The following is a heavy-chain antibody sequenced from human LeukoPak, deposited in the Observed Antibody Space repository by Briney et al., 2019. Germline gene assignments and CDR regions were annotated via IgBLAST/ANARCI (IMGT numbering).Heavy chain of an antibody. CDR1: GFTVSSSS. CDR3: ARGQEQFSSPWQWGPRRKNFYYYGMDV. CDR2: ISSDGNT. Sequence: GGSLRLSCAASGFTVSSSSMNWVRLGPGKGLEWVSVISSDGNTYYADSVKGRFTISRDNSRNTLSLQMLGLRADDTAVYYCARGQEQFSSPWQWGPRRKNFYYYGMDVWGQGTTVTVSS. J-gene: IGHJ6*02. D-gene: IGHD6-13*01. V-gene: IGHV3-66*01.